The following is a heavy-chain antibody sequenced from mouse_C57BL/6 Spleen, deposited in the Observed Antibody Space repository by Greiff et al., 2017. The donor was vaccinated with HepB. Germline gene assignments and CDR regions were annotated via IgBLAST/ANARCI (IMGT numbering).Heavy chain of an antibody. CDR1: GYTFTSYW. Sequence: QVQLQQPGAELVKPGASVKLSCKASGYTFTSYWMHWVKQRPGQGLEWIGMIHPNSGSTNYNEKFKSKATLTVDKSSSTAYMQLSSLTSEDSAVYYWASNGIITTVGYFDVWGTGTTVTVSS. J-gene: IGHJ1*03. D-gene: IGHD1-1*01. V-gene: IGHV1-64*01. CDR3: ASNGIITTVGYFDV. CDR2: IHPNSGST.